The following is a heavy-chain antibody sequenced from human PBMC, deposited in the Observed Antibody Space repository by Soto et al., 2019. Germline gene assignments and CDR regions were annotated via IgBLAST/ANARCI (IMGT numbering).Heavy chain of an antibody. D-gene: IGHD3-3*01. CDR2: IYYSGST. CDR3: ARTTIFGVVIPPAYFDY. Sequence: SETLSLTCTVSGGSISSSSYYWGWIRQPPGKGLEWIGSIYYSGSTYYNPSLKSRVTISVDTSKNQFSLKLSSVTAADTAVYYCARTTIFGVVIPPAYFDYWGQGTLVTVSS. J-gene: IGHJ4*02. CDR1: GGSISSSSYY. V-gene: IGHV4-39*01.